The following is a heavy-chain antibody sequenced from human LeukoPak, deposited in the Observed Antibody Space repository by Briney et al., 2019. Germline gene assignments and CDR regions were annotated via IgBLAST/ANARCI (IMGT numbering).Heavy chain of an antibody. CDR3: ASTAAEMATIYFDY. V-gene: IGHV3-53*01. Sequence: GGSLRLSCAASGFTFSSYSMNWVRQAPGKGLEWVSVIYSGGSTYYADSVKGRFTISRDNSKNTLYLQMNSLRAEDTAVYYCASTAAEMATIYFDYWGQGTLVTVSS. J-gene: IGHJ4*02. D-gene: IGHD5-24*01. CDR2: IYSGGST. CDR1: GFTFSSYS.